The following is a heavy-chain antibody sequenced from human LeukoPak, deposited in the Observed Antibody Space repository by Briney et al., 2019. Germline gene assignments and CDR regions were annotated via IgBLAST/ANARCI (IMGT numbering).Heavy chain of an antibody. CDR2: ISGSGGST. CDR1: AFTFSSYA. CDR3: AKGTRDVFNSHFDY. D-gene: IGHD5-24*01. J-gene: IGHJ4*02. V-gene: IGHV3-23*01. Sequence: PGGSLRLSCAASAFTFSSYAMSWVRQAPGKGLEWVSAISGSGGSTYYADSVMGRFTISRDNSKNTVYLQMSSLRAEDTAVYYCAKGTRDVFNSHFDYWGQGTLVTVSS.